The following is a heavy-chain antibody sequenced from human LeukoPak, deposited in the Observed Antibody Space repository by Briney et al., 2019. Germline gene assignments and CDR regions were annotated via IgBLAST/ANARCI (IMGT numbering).Heavy chain of an antibody. CDR1: GFAFSSYA. V-gene: IGHV3-23*01. CDR2: ISGSGGST. CDR3: AKGGYYDSSGYSY. D-gene: IGHD3-22*01. J-gene: IGHJ4*02. Sequence: GGSLRLSCAASGFAFSSYAMSWVRQAPGKGLEWVSAISGSGGSTYYADSVKGRFTISRDNSKNTLYLQMNSLRAEDTAVYYCAKGGYYDSSGYSYWGQGTLVTVSS.